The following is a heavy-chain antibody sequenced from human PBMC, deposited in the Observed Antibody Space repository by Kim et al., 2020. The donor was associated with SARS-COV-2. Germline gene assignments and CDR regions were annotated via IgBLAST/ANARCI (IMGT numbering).Heavy chain of an antibody. D-gene: IGHD3-3*01. V-gene: IGHV3-23*01. CDR3: AKEFTIFGVGIGYFDY. J-gene: IGHJ4*02. Sequence: DSVKGRFTIARDNSKNTRYLQMNSLRAEDTAVYHCAKEFTIFGVGIGYFDYWGQGTLVTVSS.